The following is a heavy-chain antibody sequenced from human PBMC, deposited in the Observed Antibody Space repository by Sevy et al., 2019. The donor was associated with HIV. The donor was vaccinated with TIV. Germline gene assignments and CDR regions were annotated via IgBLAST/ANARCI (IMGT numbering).Heavy chain of an antibody. CDR2: IYYSGIT. CDR3: ARNYSPWLWIDS. J-gene: IGHJ4*02. V-gene: IGHV4-30-4*01. Sequence: SETLSLTCSVSGGSINSPDHYWTWIRQPPGKGLEWIGYIYYSGITYSTPSLKSRLTLSIDTSTRQFSLHLSSVTAADTAVYFCARNYSPWLWIDSWGQGTQVTVSS. D-gene: IGHD2-21*01. CDR1: GGSINSPDHY.